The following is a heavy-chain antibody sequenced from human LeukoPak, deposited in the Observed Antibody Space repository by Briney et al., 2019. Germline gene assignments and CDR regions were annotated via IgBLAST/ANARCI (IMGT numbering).Heavy chain of an antibody. V-gene: IGHV4-34*01. CDR2: INHSGST. J-gene: IGHJ4*02. CDR1: GGSFSNYY. Sequence: MASETLSLTCAVYGGSFSNYYYGWIRQPPGKGLEWIGEINHSGSTNYNPSLRSRVTISLDTSKNQFLQKLSSVTAADTAVYYCARLYSYSATTPSWGQGTLVTVSS. CDR3: ARLYSYSATTPS. D-gene: IGHD1-26*01.